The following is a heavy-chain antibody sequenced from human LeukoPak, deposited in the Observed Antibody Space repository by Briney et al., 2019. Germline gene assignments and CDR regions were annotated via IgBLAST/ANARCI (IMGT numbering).Heavy chain of an antibody. Sequence: PGGSLRLSCAASAFTFSTYWMSWVRQAPGKGLEWVANINKDGSQTYYVDSMRGRFTISRDNAKNSLFLQMDSLTAEDTAVYYCARETYYSGSGPGGWFDPWGQGTLVTVSS. CDR3: ARETYYSGSGPGGWFDP. CDR2: INKDGSQT. J-gene: IGHJ5*02. D-gene: IGHD3-10*01. CDR1: AFTFSTYW. V-gene: IGHV3-7*01.